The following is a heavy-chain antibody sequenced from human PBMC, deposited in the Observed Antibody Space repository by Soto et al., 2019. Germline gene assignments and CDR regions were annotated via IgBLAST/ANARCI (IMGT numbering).Heavy chain of an antibody. CDR1: GFTFSSYA. CDR2: ISYDGSNK. Sequence: XGSLRLSCSASGFTFSSYAMHWVRQAPGKGLEWVAVISYDGSNKYYADSVKGRFTISRDNSKNTLYLQMNSLRAEDTAVYYCARECSGGSCYPDAFDLWGQGTMLT. J-gene: IGHJ3*01. CDR3: ARECSGGSCYPDAFDL. D-gene: IGHD2-15*01. V-gene: IGHV3-30-3*01.